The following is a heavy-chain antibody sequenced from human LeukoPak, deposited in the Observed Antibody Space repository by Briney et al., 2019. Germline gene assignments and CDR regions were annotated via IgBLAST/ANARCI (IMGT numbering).Heavy chain of an antibody. CDR1: GFSFSSYA. CDR2: ISDHNT. D-gene: IGHD5-18*01. Sequence: PGGSLRLSCAVSGFSFSSYAMGWVRQAPGKGLEWVSIISDHNTWYADSVKGRFTISRDNSKNTLYLQMNSLRGEDTAVYYCAKGRDSYGYGDFDYWGQETLVTVSS. V-gene: IGHV3-23*01. CDR3: AKGRDSYGYGDFDY. J-gene: IGHJ4*02.